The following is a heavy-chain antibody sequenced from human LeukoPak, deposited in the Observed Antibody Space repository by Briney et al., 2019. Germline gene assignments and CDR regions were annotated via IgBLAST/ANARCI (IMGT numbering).Heavy chain of an antibody. D-gene: IGHD4-17*01. Sequence: SETLSLTCTVSGGSISSTNYYWGWIRQPPGKGLEWIGSIYYSGNTYYTPSLKSRVTISVDTSKNQFSLKLNSVTAADTAVYYCARADDYALSFDYWGQGTLVTVSS. CDR2: IYYSGNT. V-gene: IGHV4-39*07. CDR1: GGSISSTNYY. J-gene: IGHJ4*02. CDR3: ARADDYALSFDY.